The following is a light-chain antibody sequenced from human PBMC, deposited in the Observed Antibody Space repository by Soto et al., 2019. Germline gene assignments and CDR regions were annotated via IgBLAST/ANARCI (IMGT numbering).Light chain of an antibody. CDR1: SSNIGSNY. J-gene: IGLJ1*01. CDR3: AAWDDSLSGLYV. CDR2: RNN. V-gene: IGLV1-47*01. Sequence: QAVLTQPPSASGTPGQRVTISCSGSSSNIGSNYVYWYQQLPGTAPKLLIYRNNQRPSGVPDRFSGSKSGTSASLAISRLRSEDEADYYCAAWDDSLSGLYVFGTGTKLTVL.